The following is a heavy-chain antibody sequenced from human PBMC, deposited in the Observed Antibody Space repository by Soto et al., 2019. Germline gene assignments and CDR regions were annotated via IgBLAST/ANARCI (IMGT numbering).Heavy chain of an antibody. CDR1: GYTFTRYY. J-gene: IGHJ6*02. CDR2: INPSSGSI. D-gene: IGHD2-21*02. CDR3: ARAYCGDDCYSTDYYYYGMDV. Sequence: ASVKVSCKASGYTFTRYYMHWVRQAPGQGLEWIAIINPSSGSISYAQKFQGRVTMTRDTSTSTVYMEMSSLRSEDTAMYYCARAYCGDDCYSTDYYYYGMDVWGQGPTVT. V-gene: IGHV1-46*01.